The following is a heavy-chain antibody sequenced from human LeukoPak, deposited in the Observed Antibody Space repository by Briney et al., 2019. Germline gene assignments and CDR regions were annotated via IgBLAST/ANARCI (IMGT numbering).Heavy chain of an antibody. Sequence: SETLSLTCTVSGGSISSSSYYWGWLRQPPGKGLEWIGSIYYSGSTYYNPSLKRRVTISVDTSKYQFSLKLSSVPAADTAVYYCARRLLLGYCSGGSCYDAFDIWGQGTMVTVSS. CDR1: GGSISSSSYY. CDR2: IYYSGST. D-gene: IGHD2-15*01. CDR3: ARRLLLGYCSGGSCYDAFDI. J-gene: IGHJ3*02. V-gene: IGHV4-39*07.